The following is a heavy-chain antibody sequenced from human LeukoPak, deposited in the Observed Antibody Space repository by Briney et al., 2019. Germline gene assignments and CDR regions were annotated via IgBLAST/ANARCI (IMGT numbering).Heavy chain of an antibody. D-gene: IGHD5-18*01. CDR3: ARGGYSYGSDAFDI. V-gene: IGHV4-31*11. CDR1: GGSISSGGYY. J-gene: IGHJ3*02. Sequence: SETLSLTCAVSGGSISSGGYYWSWIRQHPGKGLEWIGYIYYSGSTYYNPSLKSRVTISVDTSKNQFSLKLSSVTAADTAVYYCARGGYSYGSDAFDIWGQGTMVTVSS. CDR2: IYYSGST.